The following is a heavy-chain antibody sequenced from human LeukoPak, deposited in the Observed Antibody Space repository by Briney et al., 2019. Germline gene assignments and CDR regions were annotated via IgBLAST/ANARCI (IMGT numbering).Heavy chain of an antibody. J-gene: IGHJ6*02. CDR1: GFTFSSYG. Sequence: GGSLRLSCAASGFTFSSYGMHWVRQAPGKGLEWVAVISYDGSNKYYADSVKGRFTISRDSSKNTLYLQMNSLRAEDTAVYYCAMTVAVAGTHYGMDVWGQGTTVTVSS. V-gene: IGHV3-30*03. CDR2: ISYDGSNK. D-gene: IGHD6-19*01. CDR3: AMTVAVAGTHYGMDV.